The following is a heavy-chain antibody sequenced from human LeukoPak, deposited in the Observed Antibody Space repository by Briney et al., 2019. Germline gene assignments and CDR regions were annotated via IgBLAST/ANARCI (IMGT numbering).Heavy chain of an antibody. Sequence: SETLSLTCTVSRGSISSSSYYWGWIRQPPGKGLEWIGSIYYSGSTYYNPSLKSRVTIFVDTSKNQFSLKLSSVTAADTAVYYCARHNSPSSGWYWVDYWGQGTLVTVSS. J-gene: IGHJ4*02. V-gene: IGHV4-39*01. CDR3: ARHNSPSSGWYWVDY. CDR1: RGSISSSSYY. D-gene: IGHD6-19*01. CDR2: IYYSGST.